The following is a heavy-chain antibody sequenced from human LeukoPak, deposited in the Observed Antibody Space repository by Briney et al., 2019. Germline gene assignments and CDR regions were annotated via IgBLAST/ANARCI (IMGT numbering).Heavy chain of an antibody. Sequence: ASVKVSCKASGYTFTSYGISWVRQAPGQGLEWMGWISAYNGNTNYAQKLQGRVTMTTDTSTSTAYMELRSLRSDDTAVYYCARAKYSSGWYGPYYYYGMDVWGKGTTVTVSS. J-gene: IGHJ6*04. CDR1: GYTFTSYG. D-gene: IGHD6-19*01. V-gene: IGHV1-18*04. CDR2: ISAYNGNT. CDR3: ARAKYSSGWYGPYYYYGMDV.